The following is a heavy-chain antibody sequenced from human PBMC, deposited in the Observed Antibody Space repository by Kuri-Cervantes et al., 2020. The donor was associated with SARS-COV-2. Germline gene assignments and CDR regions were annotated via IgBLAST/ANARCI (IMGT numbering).Heavy chain of an antibody. Sequence: ASVKVSCKVSGYFLAESSIHWVRQAPGRGLEWMGRFDPDDAETNYAQDFRGRVTMTEDTSTDTAYMELRSLRSEDTAVYYCARELRSIAARPTDFAYFDYWGQGTLVTVSS. CDR3: ARELRSIAARPTDFAYFDY. CDR2: FDPDDAET. V-gene: IGHV1-24*01. CDR1: GYFLAESS. D-gene: IGHD6-6*01. J-gene: IGHJ4*02.